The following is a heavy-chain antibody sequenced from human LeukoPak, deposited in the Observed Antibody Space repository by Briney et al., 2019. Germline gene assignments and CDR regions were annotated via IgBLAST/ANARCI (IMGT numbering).Heavy chain of an antibody. J-gene: IGHJ4*02. CDR3: ASDHHTAGDYYDSSGYTY. V-gene: IGHV4-39*07. Sequence: PSETLSLTCTVSGGSISSSSYYWGWIRQPPGKGLEWIGSIYHSGSTYYNPSLKSRVTISVDRSKNQFSLKLSSVTAADTAVYYCASDHHTAGDYYDSSGYTYWGQGTLVTVSS. D-gene: IGHD3-22*01. CDR1: GGSISSSSYY. CDR2: IYHSGST.